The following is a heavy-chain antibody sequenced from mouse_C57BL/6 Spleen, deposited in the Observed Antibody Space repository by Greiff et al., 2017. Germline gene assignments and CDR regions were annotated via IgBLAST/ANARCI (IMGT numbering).Heavy chain of an antibody. CDR3: AKSGSSFLFDY. Sequence: EVKLVESGGGLVKPGGSLKLSCAASGFTFSDYGMHWVRQAPEKGLEWVAYISSGSSTIYYADTVKGRCTITKDNAKNTLFLQMTSLRSEDTDMSYCAKSGSSFLFDYWGQGTTLTVSS. J-gene: IGHJ2*01. V-gene: IGHV5-17*01. CDR1: GFTFSDYG. D-gene: IGHD1-1*01. CDR2: ISSGSSTI.